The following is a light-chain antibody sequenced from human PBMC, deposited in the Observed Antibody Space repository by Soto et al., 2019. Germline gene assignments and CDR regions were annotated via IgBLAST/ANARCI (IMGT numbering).Light chain of an antibody. J-gene: IGLJ3*02. CDR3: QVWDSSSDHVV. V-gene: IGLV3-21*02. Sequence: SYELTQPPSVSVAPGQTVRITCGGHNIGSKSVHWYQQKPGQAPVLVVYDDSDRPSGIPERFSGSNSGNTATLSISRVEAGDEADYYCQVWDSSSDHVVFGGGTKVTVL. CDR1: NIGSKS. CDR2: DDS.